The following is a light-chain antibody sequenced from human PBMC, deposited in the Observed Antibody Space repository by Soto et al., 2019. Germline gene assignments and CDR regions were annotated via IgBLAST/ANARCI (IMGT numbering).Light chain of an antibody. J-gene: IGKJ1*01. CDR2: GAS. V-gene: IGKV3-20*01. Sequence: EIALTQSPGTLSLSPGERATLSCRASQRVSSYYLAWYQQKPGQAPRLRIDGASSMATGIPARFRGSGSGTDFTLTISRLQPADFAVYYCQQYASSSRTFGTGTTVELK. CDR1: QRVSSYY. CDR3: QQYASSSRT.